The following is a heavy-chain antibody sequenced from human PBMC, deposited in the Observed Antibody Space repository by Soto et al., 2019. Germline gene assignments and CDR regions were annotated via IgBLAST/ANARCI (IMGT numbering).Heavy chain of an antibody. CDR3: AKYSGYELDS. CDR2: IKQDGSEK. CDR1: GFAFSRSW. Sequence: EVHLVESGGDLVQSGGSLRLSCSTSGFAFSRSWMSWVRQAPGKGLEWVANIKQDGSEKNYADSVKGRFTISRDNAKNSLYLQMNSLRDEDTAVYYCAKYSGYELDSWGQGSLVIVSS. J-gene: IGHJ4*02. V-gene: IGHV3-7*01. D-gene: IGHD5-12*01.